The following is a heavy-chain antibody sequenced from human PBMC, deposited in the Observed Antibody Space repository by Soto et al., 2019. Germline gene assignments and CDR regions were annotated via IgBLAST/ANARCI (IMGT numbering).Heavy chain of an antibody. CDR1: GFTLSSYG. J-gene: IGHJ4*02. CDR3: AKDRSLLSGSYFPHSFDF. V-gene: IGHV3-30*18. D-gene: IGHD1-26*01. CDR2: ITYDVSNK. Sequence: PGGSLRLSCAAFGFTLSSYGMHWVRESPGKGQEWVAVITYDVSNKYYADSVKGRFTIYRDNSKNTLSLQMNSLRAEDTAVYYCAKDRSLLSGSYFPHSFDFWGQGTLVTVSS.